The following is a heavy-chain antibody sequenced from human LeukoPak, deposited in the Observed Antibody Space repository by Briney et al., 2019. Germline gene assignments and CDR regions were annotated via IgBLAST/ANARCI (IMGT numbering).Heavy chain of an antibody. D-gene: IGHD3-22*01. CDR3: ARYYYDSSGYPTLEAHGFDP. V-gene: IGHV1-18*01. Sequence: EASVKVSCKASGYTFTSYGISWVRQAPGQGLEWMGWISAYNGNTNYAQKLQGRVTMTTDTSTSTAYMELRSLRAEDTAVYYCARYYYDSSGYPTLEAHGFDPWGQGTLVTVSS. CDR2: ISAYNGNT. CDR1: GYTFTSYG. J-gene: IGHJ5*02.